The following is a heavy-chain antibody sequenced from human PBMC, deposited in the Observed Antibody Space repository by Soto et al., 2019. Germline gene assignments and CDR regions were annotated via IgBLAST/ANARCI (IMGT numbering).Heavy chain of an antibody. CDR2: MYYSGST. CDR3: ARGSGNYYYYGLDV. V-gene: IGHV4-59*01. J-gene: IGHJ6*02. D-gene: IGHD1-26*01. Sequence: SETLSLTCTVSGGSISYYYWSWIRQPPGKGLEWIGYMYYSGSTNYDPSLKSRVTISVDTSKKQFSLKLNSVTAADTAVYYCARGSGNYYYYGLDVWGLGTTVTVSS. CDR1: GGSISYYY.